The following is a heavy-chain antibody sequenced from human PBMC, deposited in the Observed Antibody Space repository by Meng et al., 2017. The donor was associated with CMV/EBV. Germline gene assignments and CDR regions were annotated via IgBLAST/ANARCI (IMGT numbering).Heavy chain of an antibody. CDR3: ARDLSNYDILTGYQYYYYGMDV. J-gene: IGHJ6*02. CDR1: GFTFSSYS. D-gene: IGHD3-9*01. Sequence: GESLKISCAASGFTFSSYSMNWVRQAPGKGLEWVSSISSSSSYIYYADSVKGRFTISRDNAKNSLYLQMNSLRAEDTAVYYCARDLSNYDILTGYQYYYYGMDVWGQGTTVTVSS. CDR2: ISSSSSYI. V-gene: IGHV3-21*01.